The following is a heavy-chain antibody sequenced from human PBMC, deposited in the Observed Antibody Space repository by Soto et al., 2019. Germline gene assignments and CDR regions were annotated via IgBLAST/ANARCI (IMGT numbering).Heavy chain of an antibody. J-gene: IGHJ5*02. CDR1: GDSVSSNSAA. CDR2: TYYKSKWYN. D-gene: IGHD2-8*01. V-gene: IGHV6-1*01. CDR3: AREIEYCTNGVCYSNPWFDP. Sequence: PSQTLSLTCAISGDSVSSNSAAWNWIRQYPSRGLEWLGRTYYKSKWYNDYAVSVKSRITINSDSSKNQFSLQLNSVTPEDTAVYYCAREIEYCTNGVCYSNPWFDPWGQGTLVTVSS.